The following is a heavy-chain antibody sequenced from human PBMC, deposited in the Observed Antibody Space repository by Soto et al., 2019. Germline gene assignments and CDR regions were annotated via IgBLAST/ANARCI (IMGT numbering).Heavy chain of an antibody. CDR3: ARVRQYYHFWSGYQNEGPYNMDV. J-gene: IGHJ6*02. CDR2: INHSGGT. Sequence: QVQLQQWGAGLLKPSETLSLTCAVYGGSFSGYYWTWIRQAPGKGLEWIGEINHSGGTNYNSSLKSDFTISVEISNSQNSLILHSETATDTAVYYCARVRQYYHFWSGYQNEGPYNMDVWGQGTTVTVSS. D-gene: IGHD3-3*02. V-gene: IGHV4-34*02. CDR1: GGSFSGYY.